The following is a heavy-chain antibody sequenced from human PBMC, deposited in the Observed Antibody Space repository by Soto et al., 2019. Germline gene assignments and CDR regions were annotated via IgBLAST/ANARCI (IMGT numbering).Heavy chain of an antibody. V-gene: IGHV4-59*01. CDR2: IYYSGST. CDR3: ARGGYSGYDSNWFDP. J-gene: IGHJ5*02. D-gene: IGHD5-12*01. Sequence: SETLSLTCTVSGGSISSYYWSWIRQPPGKGLEWIGYIYYSGSTNYNPSLKSRVTISVDTSKNQFSLKLSSVTAADTAVYYCARGGYSGYDSNWFDPWGQGTLVPVSS. CDR1: GGSISSYY.